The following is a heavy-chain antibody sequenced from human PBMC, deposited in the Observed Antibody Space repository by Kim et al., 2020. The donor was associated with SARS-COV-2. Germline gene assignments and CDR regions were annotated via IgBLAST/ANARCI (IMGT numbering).Heavy chain of an antibody. D-gene: IGHD6-13*01. Sequence: ADSVKGRFTISRDNAKNSLYLPMNSLRAEDTALYYCAKDNYSSSWHSIDYWGQGTLVTVSS. J-gene: IGHJ4*02. CDR3: AKDNYSSSWHSIDY. V-gene: IGHV3-9*01.